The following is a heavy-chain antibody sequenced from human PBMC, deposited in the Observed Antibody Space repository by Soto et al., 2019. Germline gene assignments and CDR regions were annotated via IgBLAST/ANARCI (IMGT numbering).Heavy chain of an antibody. CDR3: AKDTHYYASSGYYIFDY. CDR2: IYHSGST. Sequence: SETLSLTCAVSGGSISSSNWWSWVRQPPGKGLEWIGEIYHSGSTNYNPSLKSRVTISVDKSKKRFSLKLSSVTAADTAVYYCAKDTHYYASSGYYIFDYWGQGTLVTVSS. V-gene: IGHV4-4*02. D-gene: IGHD3-22*01. J-gene: IGHJ4*02. CDR1: GGSISSSNW.